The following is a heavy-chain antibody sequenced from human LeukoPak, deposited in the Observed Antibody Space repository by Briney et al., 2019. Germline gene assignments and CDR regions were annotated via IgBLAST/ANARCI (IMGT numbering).Heavy chain of an antibody. CDR2: IYYSGST. Sequence: SGTLSLTCTVSGGSISSHYWSWIRQPPGKGLEWIGYIYYSGSTNYNPSLKSRVTISVDTSKNQFSLKLSSVTAADTAVYYCARGPVLVWSGYYLGNWFDPWGQGTLATVSS. CDR3: ARGPVLVWSGYYLGNWFDP. V-gene: IGHV4-59*11. CDR1: GGSISSHY. J-gene: IGHJ5*02. D-gene: IGHD3-3*01.